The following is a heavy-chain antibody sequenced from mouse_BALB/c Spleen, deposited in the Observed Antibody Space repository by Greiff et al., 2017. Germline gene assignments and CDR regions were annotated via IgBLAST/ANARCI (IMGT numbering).Heavy chain of an antibody. Sequence: VQLKESGPGLVAPSQSLSITCTVSGFSLTSYGVHWVRQPPGKGLEWLGVIWAGGSTNYNSALMSRLSISKDNSKSQVFVKMNSLQTDDTAMYYCAREGITTVVYCDYWGQGTTLTVSS. CDR3: AREGITTVVYCDY. V-gene: IGHV2-9*02. D-gene: IGHD1-1*01. J-gene: IGHJ2*01. CDR2: IWAGGST. CDR1: GFSLTSYG.